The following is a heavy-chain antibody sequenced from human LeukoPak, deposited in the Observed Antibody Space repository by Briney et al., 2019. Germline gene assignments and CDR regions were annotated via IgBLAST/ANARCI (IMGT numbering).Heavy chain of an antibody. D-gene: IGHD4-17*01. CDR3: AKQGADYGDYPFDY. V-gene: IGHV3-23*01. CDR2: ISGSGGST. CDR1: GVTFSSYA. Sequence: GGSLRLSCAASGVTFSSYAMSWVRQAPGKGLEWVSAISGSGGSTYYADSVKGRFTISRDNSKNTLYLQMNSLRAEDTAVYYCAKQGADYGDYPFDYWGQGTLVTVSS. J-gene: IGHJ4*02.